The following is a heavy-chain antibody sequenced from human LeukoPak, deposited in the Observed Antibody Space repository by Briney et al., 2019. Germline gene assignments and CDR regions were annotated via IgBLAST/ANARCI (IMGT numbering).Heavy chain of an antibody. J-gene: IGHJ1*01. CDR3: ARGYYDSSGYYHEYFQH. CDR1: GGTFSSYA. CDR2: IIPIFGTA. V-gene: IGHV1-69*05. D-gene: IGHD3-22*01. Sequence: ASVKVSCKASGGTFSSYAISWVRQAPGQGLEWMGRIIPIFGTANYAQKFQGRVTITTDESTGTAYMELSSLRSEDAAVYYCARGYYDSSGYYHEYFQHWGQGTLVTVSS.